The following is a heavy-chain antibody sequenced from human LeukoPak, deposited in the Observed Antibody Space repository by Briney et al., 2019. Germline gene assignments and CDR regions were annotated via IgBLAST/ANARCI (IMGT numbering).Heavy chain of an antibody. J-gene: IGHJ4*02. Sequence: PGGSLRLSCAASGFTLSSYAMSWVRQAPGKGLEWVSAISGSGGSTYYADSVKGRFTISRDNSKNTLYLQMNSLRAEDTAVYYCATERRSSGYLFDYWGQGTLVTVSS. CDR1: GFTLSSYA. D-gene: IGHD3-22*01. V-gene: IGHV3-23*01. CDR2: ISGSGGST. CDR3: ATERRSSGYLFDY.